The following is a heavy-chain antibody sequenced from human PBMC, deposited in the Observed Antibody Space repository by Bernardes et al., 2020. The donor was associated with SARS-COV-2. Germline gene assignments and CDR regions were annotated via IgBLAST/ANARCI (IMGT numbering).Heavy chain of an antibody. J-gene: IGHJ4*02. Sequence: SETLSLTCTVSGGSINDYHWSWIRQSPGRGLEWLGYIHYRGSTNYNPSLKSRVSISVDTSKSQFSLRLNSVTAADTAVYYCARDPSGGYLNYFDLWGQGTLVTVSS. D-gene: IGHD1-26*01. CDR3: ARDPSGGYLNYFDL. CDR1: GGSINDYH. CDR2: IHYRGST. V-gene: IGHV4-59*01.